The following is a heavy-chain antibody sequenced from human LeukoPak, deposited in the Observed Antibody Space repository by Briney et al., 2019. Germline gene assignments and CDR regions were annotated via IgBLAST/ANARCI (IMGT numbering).Heavy chain of an antibody. CDR1: GYTFTSYA. J-gene: IGHJ3*02. CDR2: INAGNGNT. D-gene: IGHD6-13*01. V-gene: IGHV1-3*01. CDR3: ARVGPGYSSSWYRGDYAFDI. Sequence: ASVKVSCKASGYTFTSYAMHWVRQAPGQRLEWMGWINAGNGNTKYSQKFQGRVTITRDTSASTAYMELSSLRSEDTAVYYCARVGPGYSSSWYRGDYAFDIWGQGTMVTVSS.